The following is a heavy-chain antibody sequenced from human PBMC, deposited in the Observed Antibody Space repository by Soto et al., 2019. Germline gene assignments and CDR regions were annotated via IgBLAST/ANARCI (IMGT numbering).Heavy chain of an antibody. D-gene: IGHD3-22*01. CDR1: GFSLSTSTMG. J-gene: IGHJ4*01. CDR2: IYWDDDK. CDR3: VHTVYNYDICGSHQPGASFDY. V-gene: IGHV2-5*02. Sequence: SGPTLVNPTQTLTLTCTFSGFSLSTSTMGVAWIRQPPGKALEWLALIYWDDDKRYSPSLESRLTITRDTSKDRVVLTMTNMDSSDTATYYCVHTVYNYDICGSHQPGASFDYWGQGILVTVSS.